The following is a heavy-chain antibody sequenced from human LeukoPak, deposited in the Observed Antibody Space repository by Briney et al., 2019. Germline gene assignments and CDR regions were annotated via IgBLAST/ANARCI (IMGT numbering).Heavy chain of an antibody. V-gene: IGHV3-74*01. J-gene: IGHJ4*02. CDR2: INSDGSST. Sequence: GGSLRLSCAASGFTFTTYWMHWVRQAPGKGLVWVSHINSDGSSTSYADSVKGRFTISRDNAKNTLYLQMNSLRAEDTAVYYCARDEYFGNFDYWGQGTLVTVSS. CDR3: ARDEYFGNFDY. D-gene: IGHD3-9*01. CDR1: GFTFTTYW.